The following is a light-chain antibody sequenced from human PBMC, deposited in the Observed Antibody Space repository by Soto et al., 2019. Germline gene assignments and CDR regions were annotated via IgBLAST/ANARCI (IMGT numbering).Light chain of an antibody. Sequence: EIVMTQSPATLSVSPGERATLSCRASQRVNSNLAWYQQKPGQAPRLLIFGASSRANGIPARFSGSGSGTALTLTISNLQTEDFAVYYCQQYGSSPETFGQGTKVDIK. CDR2: GAS. V-gene: IGKV3-15*01. CDR1: QRVNSN. J-gene: IGKJ1*01. CDR3: QQYGSSPET.